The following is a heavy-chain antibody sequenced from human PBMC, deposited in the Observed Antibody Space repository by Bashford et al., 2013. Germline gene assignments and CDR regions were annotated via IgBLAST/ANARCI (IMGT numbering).Heavy chain of an antibody. CDR3: AKKAATTVVTAEIDY. J-gene: IGHJ4*02. D-gene: IGHD4-23*01. CDR2: ISGSGGST. V-gene: IGHV3-23*01. Sequence: VRQAPGKGLEWVSAISGSGGSTYYADSVKGRFTISRDNSKNTLYLQMNSLRAEDTAVYYCAKKAATTVVTAEIDYWGQGTLVTVSS.